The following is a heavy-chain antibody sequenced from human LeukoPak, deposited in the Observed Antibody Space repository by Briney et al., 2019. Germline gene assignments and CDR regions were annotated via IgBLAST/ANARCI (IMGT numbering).Heavy chain of an antibody. J-gene: IGHJ4*02. V-gene: IGHV4-34*01. Sequence: SETLSLTCAVYGGSFSGYYWSWIRQPPGKGLEWIGEINHSGSTNYNPSLKSRVTISVDTSKNQFSLKLSSVTAAGTAVYYCARGHPYYYDSSGYRKNFDYWGQGTLVTVSS. D-gene: IGHD3-22*01. CDR2: INHSGST. CDR1: GGSFSGYY. CDR3: ARGHPYYYDSSGYRKNFDY.